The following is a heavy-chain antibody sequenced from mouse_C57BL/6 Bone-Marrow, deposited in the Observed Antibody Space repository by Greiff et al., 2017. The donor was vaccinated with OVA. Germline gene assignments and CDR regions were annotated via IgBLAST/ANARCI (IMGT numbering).Heavy chain of an antibody. CDR2: ISNGGGST. D-gene: IGHD2-2*01. J-gene: IGHJ3*01. CDR1: GFTFSDYY. CDR3: ARDRGYPFAY. Sequence: EVKLEESGGGLVQPGGSLKLSCAASGFTFSDYYMYWVRQTPEKRLEWVAYISNGGGSTYYPDTVKGRFTISRDNAKNTLYLQMSRLKSEDTAMYYCARDRGYPFAYWGQGTLVTVSA. V-gene: IGHV5-12*01.